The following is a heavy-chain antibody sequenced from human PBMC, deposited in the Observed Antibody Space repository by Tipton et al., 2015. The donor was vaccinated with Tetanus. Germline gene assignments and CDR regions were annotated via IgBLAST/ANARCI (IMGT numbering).Heavy chain of an antibody. J-gene: IGHJ4*02. CDR3: ARAHCTDGVCNFDF. Sequence: QLVQSGGEVKKPGESLKISCKGSGYIFNNYWIGWVRQKPGKGLEWMGIIYPDDSDTRYSPSFQGQVTISVDKSINTACLQWSSLKASDTSMFYCARAHCTDGVCNFDFWGQGALVTVAS. D-gene: IGHD2-8*01. V-gene: IGHV5-51*01. CDR2: IYPDDSDT. CDR1: GYIFNNYW.